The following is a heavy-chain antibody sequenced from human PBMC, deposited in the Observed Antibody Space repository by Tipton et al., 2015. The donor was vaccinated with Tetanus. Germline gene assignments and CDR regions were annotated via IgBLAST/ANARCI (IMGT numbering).Heavy chain of an antibody. Sequence: TLSLTCTVSGVSISGYYWSWIRQPAGKGLEWIGEIYHSGTTNYNPSLKSRVTMSVDNSKNQFSLKLNSVTAADTAVYYCARESITIFGVVSIDYWGQGTLVTVSS. CDR1: GVSISGYY. D-gene: IGHD3-3*01. J-gene: IGHJ4*02. CDR3: ARESITIFGVVSIDY. CDR2: IYHSGTT. V-gene: IGHV4-4*07.